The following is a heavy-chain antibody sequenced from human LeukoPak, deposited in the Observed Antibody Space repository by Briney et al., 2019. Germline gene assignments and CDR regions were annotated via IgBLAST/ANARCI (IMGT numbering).Heavy chain of an antibody. Sequence: SETLSLTCTVSGGSISSGSYYWRWIRQPPGKGLEWIGYIYYSGSTNYNPSLKSRVTISVDTSKNQFSLKLSSVTAADTAVYYCARRRDCSSTSCYSEIDYWGQGTLVTVSS. CDR3: ARRRDCSSTSCYSEIDY. CDR2: IYYSGST. J-gene: IGHJ4*02. CDR1: GGSISSGSYY. V-gene: IGHV4-61*01. D-gene: IGHD2-2*01.